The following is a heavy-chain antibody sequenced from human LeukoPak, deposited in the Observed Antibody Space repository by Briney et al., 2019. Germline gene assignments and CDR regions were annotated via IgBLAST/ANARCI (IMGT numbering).Heavy chain of an antibody. J-gene: IGHJ4*02. CDR2: ISGSGGST. Sequence: QPGGSLRLSCAASGFTFSSYAMSWVRQAPGKGLEWVSAISGSGGSTYYADSVKGRFTISRDNSKNTLYLQMNSLSAEDTAVYYCAKAEYNYYDSSGPFYFDYWGQGTLVTVSS. CDR3: AKAEYNYYDSSGPFYFDY. CDR1: GFTFSSYA. D-gene: IGHD3-22*01. V-gene: IGHV3-23*01.